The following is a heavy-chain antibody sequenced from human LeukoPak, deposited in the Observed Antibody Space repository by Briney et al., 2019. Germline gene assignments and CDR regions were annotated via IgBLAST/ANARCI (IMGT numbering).Heavy chain of an antibody. V-gene: IGHV3-23*01. Sequence: GRSLRLSCAASGFTFSSNAMHWVRQAPGKGLEWVSSISGSGGSTQYAASVQGRFTISRDNSKNTLYLQMNSLRAEDTAVYYCAKDPNGDYIGTFDIWGQGTMVTVSS. CDR1: GFTFSSNA. CDR3: AKDPNGDYIGTFDI. J-gene: IGHJ3*02. CDR2: ISGSGGST. D-gene: IGHD4-17*01.